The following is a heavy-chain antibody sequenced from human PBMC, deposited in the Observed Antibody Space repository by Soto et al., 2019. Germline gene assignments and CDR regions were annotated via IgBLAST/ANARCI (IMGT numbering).Heavy chain of an antibody. J-gene: IGHJ6*02. CDR2: IDPSDSYT. Sequence: KVSCKGSGYSFTSYWISWVRQMPGKGLEWMGRIDPSDSYTNYSPSFQGHVTISADKSISTAYLQWSSLKASDTAMYYCARHGSIAAAGTYGMDVWGQGTTVTVSS. CDR3: ARHGSIAAAGTYGMDV. CDR1: GYSFTSYW. V-gene: IGHV5-10-1*01. D-gene: IGHD6-13*01.